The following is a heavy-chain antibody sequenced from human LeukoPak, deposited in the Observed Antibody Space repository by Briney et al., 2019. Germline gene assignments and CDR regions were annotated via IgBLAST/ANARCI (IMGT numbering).Heavy chain of an antibody. CDR1: GGSISSGSYY. V-gene: IGHV4-61*02. CDR3: ARERTAREWQTFDY. D-gene: IGHD3-3*01. J-gene: IGHJ4*02. Sequence: SETLSVTCTVSGGSISSGSYYWSWIRQPAGKGLEWIGRIYTSGSTNYNPSLKSRVTISVDTSKNQFSLKLSSVTAADTAVYYCARERTAREWQTFDYWGQGTLVTVSS. CDR2: IYTSGST.